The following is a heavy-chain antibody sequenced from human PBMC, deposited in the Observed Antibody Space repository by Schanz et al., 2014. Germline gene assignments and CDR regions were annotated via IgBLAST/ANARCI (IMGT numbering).Heavy chain of an antibody. CDR1: GFSVSTNY. Sequence: EVQLVESGGGLIQPGGSLRLSCAVSGFSVSTNYMSWARQAPGKGLEWISSLYINAGGTRYADSVKGRFFISRDSSKNTLFLQMNSLRADDTAIYFCARDEGRDGYNLAFDVWGQGTLVTVSS. D-gene: IGHD2-21*01. J-gene: IGHJ3*01. V-gene: IGHV3-53*01. CDR2: LYINAGGT. CDR3: ARDEGRDGYNLAFDV.